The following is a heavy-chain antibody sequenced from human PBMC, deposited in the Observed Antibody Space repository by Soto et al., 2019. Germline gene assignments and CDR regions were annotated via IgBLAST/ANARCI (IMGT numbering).Heavy chain of an antibody. CDR1: GYTFTSYD. V-gene: IGHV1-2*04. J-gene: IGHJ5*02. Sequence: GASVKVYCKASGYTFTSYDVNWVRQATGQGLEWMGWINPNSGSTNYAQKFQGWVTMTRDTSISTAYMELSRLRSDDTAVYYCARSIGIAAPTGWFDPWGQGTLVTVSS. CDR3: ARSIGIAAPTGWFDP. D-gene: IGHD6-6*01. CDR2: INPNSGST.